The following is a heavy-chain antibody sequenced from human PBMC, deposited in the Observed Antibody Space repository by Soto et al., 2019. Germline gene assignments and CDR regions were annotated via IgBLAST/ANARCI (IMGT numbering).Heavy chain of an antibody. CDR1: GYTFTSYG. CDR3: AREYGSGRRFHS. D-gene: IGHD3-10*01. V-gene: IGHV1-18*01. J-gene: IGHJ4*02. Sequence: QVQLGQSGAEVKKPGASVKVSCKPSGYTFTSYGISGVRQAPGQGLEWIGWISAYNGNTNYAQKLQGRVTMTTATSTSTAYMELRSLISADTAVYYGAREYGSGRRFHSWGQGTLVTVSS. CDR2: ISAYNGNT.